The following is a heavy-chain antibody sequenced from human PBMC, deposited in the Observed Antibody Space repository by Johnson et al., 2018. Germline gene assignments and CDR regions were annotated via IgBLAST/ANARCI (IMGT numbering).Heavy chain of an antibody. D-gene: IGHD3-22*01. CDR2: ISSDGSMT. CDR3: AGPSGSSGRFLEGSPSFQH. CDR1: GFTFNTYW. J-gene: IGHJ1*01. V-gene: IGHV3-74*01. Sequence: VQLQESGGGLVQPGGSLRLSCAASGFTFNTYWMHWVRQVPGKGLVWVSRISSDGSMTTYADTVRDLFTISRDNAKKTGYLLMDSLGAEDTAVYYCAGPSGSSGRFLEGSPSFQHWGQGTLVTVSS.